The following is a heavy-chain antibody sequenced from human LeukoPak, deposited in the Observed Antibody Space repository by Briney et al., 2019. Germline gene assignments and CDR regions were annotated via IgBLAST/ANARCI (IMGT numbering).Heavy chain of an antibody. J-gene: IGHJ3*02. V-gene: IGHV4-34*01. Sequence: GSLRLSCAASGFTFSTFAMIWVRQPPGKGLEWIGEINHSGSTNYNPSLKSRVTISVDTSKNQFSLKLSSVTAADTAVYYCARGRWELLGAFDIWGQGTMVTVSS. CDR1: GFTFSTFA. CDR3: ARGRWELLGAFDI. D-gene: IGHD1-26*01. CDR2: INHSGST.